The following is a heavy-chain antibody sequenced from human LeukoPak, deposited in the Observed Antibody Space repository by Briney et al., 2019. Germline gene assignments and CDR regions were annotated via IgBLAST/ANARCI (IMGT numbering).Heavy chain of an antibody. J-gene: IGHJ6*03. D-gene: IGHD6-13*01. CDR2: ISYDGSNK. CDR1: GFTFSSYA. Sequence: GGSLRLSCAASGFTFSSYAMHWVRQAQGKGLEWVALISYDGSNKYYADSVKGRFTISRDNAKNTLYLQMNSLRAEDTAVYYCASSVSSSWYNGYYMDVWGKGTTVTVSS. V-gene: IGHV3-30*04. CDR3: ASSVSSSWYNGYYMDV.